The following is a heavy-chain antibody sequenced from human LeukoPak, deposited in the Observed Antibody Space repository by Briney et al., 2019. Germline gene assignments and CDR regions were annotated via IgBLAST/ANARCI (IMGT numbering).Heavy chain of an antibody. J-gene: IGHJ4*02. Sequence: PGGSLRLSCAASGFTFSTYSTHWVRQAPGKGLEWVSSIRSGSTYINYADSVKGRFTISRDDAKKSLYLQMNSLRAEDTAVYYCARDGIFDYWGQGTLVTVSS. CDR1: GFTFSTYS. CDR2: IRSGSTYI. CDR3: ARDGIFDY. V-gene: IGHV3-21*01.